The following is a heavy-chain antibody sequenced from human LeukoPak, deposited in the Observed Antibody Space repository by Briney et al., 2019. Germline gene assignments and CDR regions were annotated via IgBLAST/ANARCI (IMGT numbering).Heavy chain of an antibody. CDR3: ARVFGFLSSSTSYGAGVFDI. CDR1: GYSFTSYG. CDR2: ISAYNGNT. J-gene: IGHJ3*02. D-gene: IGHD3-10*02. Sequence: ASVKVSCKASGYSFTSYGITWVRQAPGQGLEWMGWISAYNGNTKYVQNLQGRVTMTTDTSTSTAYMDLRSLRSDDTAIYYCARVFGFLSSSTSYGAGVFDIWGQGTMVTVSS. V-gene: IGHV1-18*01.